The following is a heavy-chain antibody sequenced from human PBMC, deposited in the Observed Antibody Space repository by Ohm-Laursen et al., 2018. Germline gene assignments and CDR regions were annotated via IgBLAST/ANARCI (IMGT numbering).Heavy chain of an antibody. CDR1: GFTFINSW. CDR2: IKSKTDGGAT. CDR3: TESLAN. V-gene: IGHV3-15*01. J-gene: IGHJ4*02. Sequence: SLRLSCAASGFTFINSWMTWVRQAPGKGLEWVGRIKSKTDGGATDYAAPVKGRFTILRDNLKNTLYLQMSSLKTEDTAVYYCTESLANWGQGTLVTVSS.